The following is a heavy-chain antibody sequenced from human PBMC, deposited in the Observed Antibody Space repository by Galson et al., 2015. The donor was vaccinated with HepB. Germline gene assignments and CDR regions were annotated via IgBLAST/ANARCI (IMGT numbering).Heavy chain of an antibody. J-gene: IGHJ6*02. CDR1: GYTFTSYG. Sequence: SVKVSCKASGYTFTSYGISWVRQAPGQGLEWMGWISAYNGNTNYAQKLQERVTITRDMSTSTAYMELSSLRSEDTAVYYCAAGPGYSSGWGYYYYGMDVWGQGTTVTVSS. CDR3: AAGPGYSSGWGYYYYGMDV. CDR2: ISAYNGNT. D-gene: IGHD6-19*01. V-gene: IGHV1-18*04.